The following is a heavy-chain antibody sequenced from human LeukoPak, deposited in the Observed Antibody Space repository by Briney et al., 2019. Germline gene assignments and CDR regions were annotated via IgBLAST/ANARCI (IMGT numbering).Heavy chain of an antibody. CDR3: ARLRGPVTIDP. D-gene: IGHD2-2*01. Sequence: PSETLSLICTVSGGSISSYYWSWIRQPPGKGLEWIGYIDYSGSTSYNPSLKSRVTISVDMSKNQFSLKLSSVTAADTAVYYCARLRGPVTIDPWGQGILVTVSS. J-gene: IGHJ5*02. CDR1: GGSISSYY. CDR2: IDYSGST. V-gene: IGHV4-59*08.